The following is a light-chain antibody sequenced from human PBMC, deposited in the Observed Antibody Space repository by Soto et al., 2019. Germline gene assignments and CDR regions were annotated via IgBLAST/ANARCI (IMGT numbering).Light chain of an antibody. CDR2: GAS. Sequence: EIVLTQSPGTLSLSPGERATLSCRASQSVSTSHLAWFQQKPGQAPMLLIYGASSRATGIPDRFSGSGSGTDFSLTISRLESEDSAVYYCQQYATSPHTFGQGTKVEIK. J-gene: IGKJ2*01. CDR3: QQYATSPHT. CDR1: QSVSTSH. V-gene: IGKV3-20*01.